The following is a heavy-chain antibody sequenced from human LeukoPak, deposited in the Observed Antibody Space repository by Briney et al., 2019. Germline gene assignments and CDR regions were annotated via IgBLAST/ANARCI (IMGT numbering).Heavy chain of an antibody. V-gene: IGHV3-33*01. CDR2: IWYDGSTK. CDR1: GFTFSNYG. D-gene: IGHD6-13*01. CDR3: ARRTFSGAGTGGDFDY. Sequence: PGRSLRLSCAASGFTFSNYGMHWVRQAPGKGLEWVAVIWYDGSTKYYADSVEGRFTISRDNSKNTLYLQMNSLRAEDTAVYYCARRTFSGAGTGGDFDYWGRGTLVTVSS. J-gene: IGHJ4*02.